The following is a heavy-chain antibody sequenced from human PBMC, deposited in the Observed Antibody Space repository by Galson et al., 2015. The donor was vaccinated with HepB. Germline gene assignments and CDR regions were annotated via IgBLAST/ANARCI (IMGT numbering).Heavy chain of an antibody. V-gene: IGHV3-72*01. Sequence: SLRLSCAASGFTFSDHYMDWVRQAPGKGLEWVGRTRNKANSYTTEYAASVKGRFTISRDDSKNSLYLQMNSLKTEDTAVYYCARETGIVGATPFFDYWGQGTLVTVSS. CDR3: ARETGIVGATPFFDY. CDR2: TRNKANSYTT. CDR1: GFTFSDHY. D-gene: IGHD1-26*01. J-gene: IGHJ4*02.